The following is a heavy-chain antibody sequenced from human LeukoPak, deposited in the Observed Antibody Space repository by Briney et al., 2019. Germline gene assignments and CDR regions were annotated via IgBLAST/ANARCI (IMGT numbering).Heavy chain of an antibody. Sequence: ASVKVSCKASGYTFTGYYMHRVRQAPGQGLEWMGWINPNSGGTNYAQKFQGRVTMTRDTSISTAYMELSRLRSDDTAVYYCARACSSTSRFTNSFDYWGQGTLVTVSS. CDR2: INPNSGGT. J-gene: IGHJ4*02. CDR3: ARACSSTSRFTNSFDY. D-gene: IGHD2-2*01. V-gene: IGHV1-2*02. CDR1: GYTFTGYY.